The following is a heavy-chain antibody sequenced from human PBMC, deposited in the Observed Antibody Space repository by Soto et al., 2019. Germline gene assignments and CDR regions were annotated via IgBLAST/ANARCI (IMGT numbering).Heavy chain of an antibody. CDR3: ARGSGRFQDPLYYYALDV. V-gene: IGHV3-72*01. CDR2: HRDKTHSYTT. J-gene: IGHJ6*02. CDR1: GFTFSDHY. D-gene: IGHD6-25*01. Sequence: EVQLVESGGGLVQPGGSLRLSCAASGFTFSDHYMDWVRQAPGKGLEWVGRHRDKTHSYTTEYAASVKGRFSISRDDSRDSLYLQMNSLQTEDTAVYYCARGSGRFQDPLYYYALDVWGQGTTVTVSS.